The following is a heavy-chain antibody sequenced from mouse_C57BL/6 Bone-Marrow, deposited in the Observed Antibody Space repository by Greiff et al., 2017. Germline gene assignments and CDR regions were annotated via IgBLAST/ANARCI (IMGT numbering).Heavy chain of an antibody. J-gene: IGHJ1*03. CDR1: GYTFTSSG. Sequence: QVQLQQSGAELARPGASVKLSCKASGYTFTSSGISWVKQRTGQGLEWIVEIYPRSGNTYYNEKFKGKATLTADKSSSTAYMELRSLTSEDSAVYFCARYGGQLRLRYFDVWGTGTTVTVSA. CDR3: ARYGGQLRLRYFDV. CDR2: IYPRSGNT. V-gene: IGHV1-81*01. D-gene: IGHD3-2*02.